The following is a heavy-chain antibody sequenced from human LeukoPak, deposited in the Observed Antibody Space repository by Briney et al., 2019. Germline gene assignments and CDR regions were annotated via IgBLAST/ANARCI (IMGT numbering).Heavy chain of an antibody. V-gene: IGHV3-7*01. J-gene: IGHJ4*02. CDR2: IKEDASET. Sequence: GGSLRLSCAASGLTFSSSWMTWVRQAPGKGLEWEANIKEDASETNYVGSAIGRFAISRDNAKNSLYLQMNSLRVEDTAVYYCTRGSPLDYWGQGTLVTVSS. CDR3: TRGSPLDY. D-gene: IGHD1-26*01. CDR1: GLTFSSSW.